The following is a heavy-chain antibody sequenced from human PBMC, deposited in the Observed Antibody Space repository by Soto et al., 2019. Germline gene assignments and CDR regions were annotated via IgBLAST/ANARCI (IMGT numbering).Heavy chain of an antibody. J-gene: IGHJ6*02. V-gene: IGHV4-34*01. D-gene: IGHD6-13*01. CDR1: GGSFSGYY. CDR3: ARTAAAGKYYYGTDV. CDR2: INHSGST. Sequence: SETLSLTCAVYGGSFSGYYWSWIRQPPGKGLEWIGEINHSGSTNYNPSLKSRVTISVDTSKNQFSLKLSSVTAADTAVYYCARTAAAGKYYYGTDVWGQGTTVTVSS.